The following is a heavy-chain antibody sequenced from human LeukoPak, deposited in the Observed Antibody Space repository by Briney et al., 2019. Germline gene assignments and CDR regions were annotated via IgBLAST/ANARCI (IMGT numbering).Heavy chain of an antibody. CDR2: VGAIGSSTI. J-gene: IGHJ3*02. CDR1: GFTFIIYT. CDR3: ARDLHYAFDI. V-gene: IGHV3-48*01. Sequence: GGPLNLSWQPSGFTFIIYTMNWFRQAPGKGLDWVSYVGAIGSSTISYADSVMGRFTISRDNAKNSVFLQMNSLRAEDTAVYYCARDLHYAFDIWGQGTMVTVSS.